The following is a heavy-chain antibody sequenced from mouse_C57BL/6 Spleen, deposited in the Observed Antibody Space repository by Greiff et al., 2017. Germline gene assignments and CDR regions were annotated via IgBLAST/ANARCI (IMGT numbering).Heavy chain of an antibody. V-gene: IGHV1-59*01. J-gene: IGHJ4*01. CDR2: IDPSDSYT. CDR3: ARREDYAMDY. Sequence: QVQLQQPGAELVRPGTSVKLSCKASGYTFTSYWMHWVKQRPGQGLEWIGVIDPSDSYTKYNQKFKGKATLTVDTSSSTAYMHLSSLTSVDSAVYYCARREDYAMDYWGQGTSVTVSS. CDR1: GYTFTSYW.